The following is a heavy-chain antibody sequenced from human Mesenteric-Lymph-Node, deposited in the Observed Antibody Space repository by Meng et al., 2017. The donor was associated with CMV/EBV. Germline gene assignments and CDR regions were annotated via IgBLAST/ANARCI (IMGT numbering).Heavy chain of an antibody. CDR3: AKVDNSRHDY. V-gene: IGHV3-15*01. CDR2: IKSKTDGGTT. CDR1: GFTFSNAW. J-gene: IGHJ4*02. D-gene: IGHD6-13*01. Sequence: GGSLRLSCAASGFTFSNAWMSWVRQAPGKGLEWVGRIKSKTDGGTTDYAAPVKGRFTISRDNSKNTLYLQMNSLRAEDAAVYYCAKVDNSRHDYWGQGALVTVSS.